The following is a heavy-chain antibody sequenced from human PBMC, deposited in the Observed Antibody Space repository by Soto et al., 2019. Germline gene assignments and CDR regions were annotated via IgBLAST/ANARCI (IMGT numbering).Heavy chain of an antibody. CDR2: IYYSGST. J-gene: IGHJ5*02. CDR3: ARHPYFSSSWPFNWFDP. V-gene: IGHV4-39*01. Sequence: SETLSLTCTVSGGSISSSSYYWGWIRQPPGKGLEWIGSIYYSGSTYYNPSLKIRVTISVDTSKNQFSLKLSAVTAADTAVYYCARHPYFSSSWPFNWFDPWGQGTLVTVSS. CDR1: GGSISSSSYY. D-gene: IGHD6-13*01.